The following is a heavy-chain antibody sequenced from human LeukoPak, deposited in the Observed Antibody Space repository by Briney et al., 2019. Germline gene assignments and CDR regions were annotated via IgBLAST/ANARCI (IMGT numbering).Heavy chain of an antibody. CDR1: GGSISSGGYY. D-gene: IGHD4-17*01. CDR2: IYHSGST. Sequence: PSETLSLTCTVSGGSISSGGYYWSWIRQPPGKGLEWIGYIYHSGSTYYNPSLKSRVTISVDRSKNQFSLKLSSVTAADTAVYYCARGRGYGDYGSVVWGQGTLVTVSS. V-gene: IGHV4-30-2*01. J-gene: IGHJ4*02. CDR3: ARGRGYGDYGSVV.